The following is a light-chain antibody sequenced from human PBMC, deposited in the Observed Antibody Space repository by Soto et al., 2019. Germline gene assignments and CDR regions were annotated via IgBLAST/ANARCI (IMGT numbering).Light chain of an antibody. CDR2: DAS. CDR1: QSVGSK. J-gene: IGKJ1*01. V-gene: IGKV3D-15*01. Sequence: EIVITQSPPTLSVSPGERATLSCRASQSVGSKLAWYQQRPGQAPRLLIYDASNRATGIPARFSGSGSGTEFTLTISSLQSEDFAVYYCQQYNNWPRTFGQGTKVDIK. CDR3: QQYNNWPRT.